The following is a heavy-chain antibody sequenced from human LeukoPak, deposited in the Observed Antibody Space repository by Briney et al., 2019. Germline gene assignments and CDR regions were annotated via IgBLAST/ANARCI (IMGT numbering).Heavy chain of an antibody. Sequence: ASVKVSCKASGYTFTSYGISWVRQASGQGLEWMGWISAYNGNTNYAQKLQGRVTMTTDTSTSTAYMELRSLRSDDTAVYYCARAYCSGGSCYFDYWGQGALVTVSS. CDR1: GYTFTSYG. CDR3: ARAYCSGGSCYFDY. D-gene: IGHD2-15*01. V-gene: IGHV1-18*01. CDR2: ISAYNGNT. J-gene: IGHJ4*02.